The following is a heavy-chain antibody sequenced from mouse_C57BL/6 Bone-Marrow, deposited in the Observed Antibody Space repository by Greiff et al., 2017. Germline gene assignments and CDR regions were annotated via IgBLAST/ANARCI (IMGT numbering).Heavy chain of an antibody. V-gene: IGHV2-2*01. CDR3: ARAPPWFAD. CDR1: GFSLTSYG. CDR2: IWSGGST. J-gene: IGHJ3*01. Sequence: QVQLQQSGPGLVQPSQSLSITCTVSGFSLTSYGVHWVRQSPGKGLEWLGVIWSGGSTDYNAAFISRLSISKDNSKSQVFFKMNSLQADDTAIYYCARAPPWFADWGQGTLVTVSA.